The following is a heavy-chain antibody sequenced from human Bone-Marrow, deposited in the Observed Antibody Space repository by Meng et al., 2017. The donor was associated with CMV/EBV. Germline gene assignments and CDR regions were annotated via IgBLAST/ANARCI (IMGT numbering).Heavy chain of an antibody. J-gene: IGHJ6*02. D-gene: IGHD6-6*01. Sequence: GGSLRLSCAASGFTFSSYAMSWVRQAPGKGLEWVSAISGSGGSTYYADSVKGRFTISRDNAKNSLYLQMNSLRAEDTAVYYCAREASSSSSNAYYYYYGMDVWGQGTTVTVSS. CDR1: GFTFSSYA. CDR2: ISGSGGST. CDR3: AREASSSSSNAYYYYYGMDV. V-gene: IGHV3-23*01.